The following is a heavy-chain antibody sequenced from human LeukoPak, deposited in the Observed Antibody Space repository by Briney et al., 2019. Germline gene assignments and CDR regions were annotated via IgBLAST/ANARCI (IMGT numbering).Heavy chain of an antibody. CDR2: ITASSSST. CDR1: GFTFSSYG. J-gene: IGHJ4*02. Sequence: GGSLRLSCAASGFTFSSYGMSWVRQAPGKGLEWVSAITASSSSTHDADSVQGRFTISRDNFKNTLYLQMNSLRPEDAAIYYCAKLFESGTYNIFGHYSGQGNLGTVSP. CDR3: AKLFESGTYNIFGHY. V-gene: IGHV3-23*01. D-gene: IGHD3-10*01.